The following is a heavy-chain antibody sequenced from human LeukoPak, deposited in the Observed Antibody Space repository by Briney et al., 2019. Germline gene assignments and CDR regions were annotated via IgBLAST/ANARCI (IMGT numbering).Heavy chain of an antibody. CDR1: GYSISSGYY. CDR3: TRDDFGIKTDWEDYYYMDV. V-gene: IGHV4-61*02. J-gene: IGHJ6*03. Sequence: PSETLSLTCTVSGYSISSGYYWGWIRQPAGKGLEWIGRIYTSGSTNYNPSLKSRVTMSVDTSKNQFSLNLRSVSAADTAVYYCTRDDFGIKTDWEDYYYMDVWGKGTTVTVSS. D-gene: IGHD3-3*01. CDR2: IYTSGST.